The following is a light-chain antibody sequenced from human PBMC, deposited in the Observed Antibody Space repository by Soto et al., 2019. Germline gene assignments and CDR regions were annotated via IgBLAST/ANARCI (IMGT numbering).Light chain of an antibody. CDR2: SDT. CDR1: NIGSKG. V-gene: IGLV3-21*01. J-gene: IGLJ2*01. CDR3: QVWDSGSAHVV. Sequence: SSELTQPPSVSVAPGETARISCGGNNIGSKGVHWYQQKPGQAPVLVIYSDTDLPPVIPERFSGSNSANMATLTISRVEAGDEADYYCQVWDSGSAHVVFGGGTKLTVL.